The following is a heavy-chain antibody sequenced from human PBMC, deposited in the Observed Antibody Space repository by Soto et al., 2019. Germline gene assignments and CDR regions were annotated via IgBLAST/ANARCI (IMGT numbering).Heavy chain of an antibody. CDR1: GFTFSSYG. CDR2: ISYDGSNK. Sequence: QVQLVESGGGVVQPGRSLRLSCAASGFTFSSYGMHWVRQAPGKGLEWVAVISYDGSNKYYADSVKGRFTISRDNSKNTXXXXXXXXXXXXXXXXXXXXXXXXXXSNYYMDVWGKGTTVTVSS. CDR3: XXXXXXXXSNYYMDV. J-gene: IGHJ6*03. V-gene: IGHV3-30*03.